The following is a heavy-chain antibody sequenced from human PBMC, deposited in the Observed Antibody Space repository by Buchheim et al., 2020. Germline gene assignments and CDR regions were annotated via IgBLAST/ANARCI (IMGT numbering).Heavy chain of an antibody. Sequence: QLQLQESGPGLVKPSETPSLTCTVSGGSISSSSYYWGWIRQPPGKGLEWIGSIYYSGSTYYNPSLKSRVTISVDTSKNQFSLKLSSVTAADTAVYYCARHYYDSSGYDNWFDPWGQGTL. D-gene: IGHD3-22*01. CDR1: GGSISSSSYY. V-gene: IGHV4-39*01. CDR2: IYYSGST. J-gene: IGHJ5*02. CDR3: ARHYYDSSGYDNWFDP.